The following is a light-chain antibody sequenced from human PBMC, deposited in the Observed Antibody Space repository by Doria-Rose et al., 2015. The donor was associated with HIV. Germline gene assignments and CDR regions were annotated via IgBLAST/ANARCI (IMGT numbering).Light chain of an antibody. CDR1: QSVSSN. Sequence: LAPRERATLSCRASQSVSSNLAWYQQKPGQAPRLLIYDASNRATGIPARFSGSGSGTDFTLTISSLEPEDFAVYFCQQRSNWPPIFTFGPGPKWIS. CDR2: DAS. V-gene: IGKV3-11*01. CDR3: QQRSNWPPIFT. J-gene: IGKJ3*01.